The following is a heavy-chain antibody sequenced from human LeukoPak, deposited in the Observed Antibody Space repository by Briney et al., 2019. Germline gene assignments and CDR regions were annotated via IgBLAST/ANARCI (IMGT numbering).Heavy chain of an antibody. CDR1: GFTFSSYA. D-gene: IGHD4-17*01. V-gene: IGHV3-23*01. CDR2: ISGSGGST. CDR3: ARATTTRTRFDY. J-gene: IGHJ4*02. Sequence: GSLRLSCAASGFTFSSYAMSWVRQAPGKGLEWVSAISGSGGSTYYADSVKGRFTISRDNSKNTLYLQMNGLRDEDTAVYFCARATTTRTRFDYWGQGTLVTVSS.